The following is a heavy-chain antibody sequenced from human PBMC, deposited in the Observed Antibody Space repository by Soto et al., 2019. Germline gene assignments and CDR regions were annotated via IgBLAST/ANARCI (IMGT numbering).Heavy chain of an antibody. CDR1: GYTFTSYG. CDR3: DRDLGGRQWLVLGGLHYYYGMDV. CDR2: ISAYNGNT. J-gene: IGHJ6*02. V-gene: IGHV1-18*01. D-gene: IGHD6-19*01. Sequence: ASVKVSCKASGYTFTSYGISWVRQAPGQGLEWMGWISAYNGNTNYAQKLQGRVTMTTDTSTSTAYMELRSLRSDDTAVYYCDRDLGGRQWLVLGGLHYYYGMDVWGQGTTVTVSS.